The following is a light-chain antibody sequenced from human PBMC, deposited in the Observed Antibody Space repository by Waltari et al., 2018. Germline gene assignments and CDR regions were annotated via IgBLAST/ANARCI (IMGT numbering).Light chain of an antibody. Sequence: QSALTQPASVSGSRGQSITISCTGTSSDIGGYDYVSWYQHPPGKGPKLIIYDVSNRPSGVSVRFSGSKSGNTAALTISGLQADDEAYYYCSSFTSSSTLDVVFGGGTKLTVL. V-gene: IGLV2-14*03. J-gene: IGLJ3*02. CDR1: SSDIGGYDY. CDR2: DVS. CDR3: SSFTSSSTLDVV.